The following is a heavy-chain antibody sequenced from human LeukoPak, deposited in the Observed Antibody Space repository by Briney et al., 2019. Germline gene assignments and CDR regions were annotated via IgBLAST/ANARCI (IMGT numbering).Heavy chain of an antibody. V-gene: IGHV3-23*01. CDR2: ISGRGARA. Sequence: GGSLRLSCAASGFNFRGYAMSWVRQAPGKGLEWVSAISGRGARAHYTESVRGRFTISRDNSQNTLHLQMNSLRAEDTAVYYCAKEVVLGETNYYYYGMDVWGQGTTVTVSS. CDR1: GFNFRGYA. D-gene: IGHD1-26*01. CDR3: AKEVVLGETNYYYYGMDV. J-gene: IGHJ6*02.